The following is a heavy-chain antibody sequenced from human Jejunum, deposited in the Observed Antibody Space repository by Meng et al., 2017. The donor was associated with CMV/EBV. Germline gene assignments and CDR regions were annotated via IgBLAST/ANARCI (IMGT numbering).Heavy chain of an antibody. CDR2: ISTYNGDT. Sequence: QIGQSGAEAKKPGASVKVSCKASCYTFNTYGISWVRQAPGQGLEWMGWISTYNGDTNYAQNLQGRVTMTTDTSTNTVYMELRSLRSDDTAVYYCGRGSYFDYWGQGTLVTVSS. CDR3: GRGSYFDY. CDR1: CYTFNTYG. V-gene: IGHV1-18*01. D-gene: IGHD3-10*01. J-gene: IGHJ4*02.